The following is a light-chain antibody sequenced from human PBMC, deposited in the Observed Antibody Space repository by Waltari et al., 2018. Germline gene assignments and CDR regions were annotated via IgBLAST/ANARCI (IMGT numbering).Light chain of an antibody. CDR3: CAFARSSTLV. CDR2: DAI. Sequence: QSALTQPRSVSGSPGQSVTISCTGTSSADGYYNYVSWDKQHPGTAPTLMIYDAIKRPAGVPARLSGSHSGNTASLTVSGLQAEDEADYYCCAFARSSTLVFGGGTKLTVL. V-gene: IGLV2-11*01. J-gene: IGLJ2*01. CDR1: SSADGYYNY.